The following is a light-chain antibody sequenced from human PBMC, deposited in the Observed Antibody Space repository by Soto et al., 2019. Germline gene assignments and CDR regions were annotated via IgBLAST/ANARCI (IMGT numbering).Light chain of an antibody. Sequence: IVLTQSPATLSLSPGKRATLSCRASQNISSYLIWYQQKPGQAPRLLIYGGSARATGIPARFSGGGSGAEYTLTISSLQSEDFAVYYCQQYDKWPRTFGQGTKVDI. J-gene: IGKJ1*01. CDR1: QNISSY. CDR3: QQYDKWPRT. CDR2: GGS. V-gene: IGKV3-15*01.